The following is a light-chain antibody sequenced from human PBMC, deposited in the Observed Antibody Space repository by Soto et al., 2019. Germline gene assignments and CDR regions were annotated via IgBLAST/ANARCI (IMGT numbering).Light chain of an antibody. V-gene: IGKV3D-20*02. CDR1: QSVSSSY. CDR3: QERSHWT. CDR2: GAS. Sequence: EIVLTQSPGTLSLSPGERATLSCRASQSVSSSYLAWYQQKPGQAPRLLIYGASSRATGIPDRFSGSGSGTEFTLTISGLQPEDFAVYYCQERSHWTFGRGTKVDI. J-gene: IGKJ1*01.